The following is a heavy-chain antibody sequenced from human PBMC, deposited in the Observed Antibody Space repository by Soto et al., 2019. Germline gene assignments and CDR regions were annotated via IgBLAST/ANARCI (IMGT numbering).Heavy chain of an antibody. CDR3: ASDIRTTVTTGNWFDP. V-gene: IGHV3-7*01. CDR1: GSTFSSYW. Sequence: EVQLVESGGGLVQPGGSLRLSCAASGSTFSSYWMSWVRQAPGKGLEWVANIKQDGSEKYYVDSVKGRFTISRDNAKNSLYLQMNSLRAEDTAVYYCASDIRTTVTTGNWFDPWGQGTLVTVSS. J-gene: IGHJ5*02. D-gene: IGHD4-17*01. CDR2: IKQDGSEK.